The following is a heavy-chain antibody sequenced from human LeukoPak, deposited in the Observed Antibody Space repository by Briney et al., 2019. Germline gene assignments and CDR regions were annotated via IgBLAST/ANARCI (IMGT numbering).Heavy chain of an antibody. J-gene: IGHJ4*02. V-gene: IGHV3-21*01. CDR1: GFTFSSYW. CDR2: ISSSSSYI. CDR3: AREGGSRYGYDY. Sequence: GGSLRLSCAASGFTFSSYWMSWVRQAPGKGLEWVSSISSSSSYIYYADSVKGRFTISRDNAKNSLYLQMNSLRAEDTAVYYCAREGGSRYGYDYWGQGTLVTVSS. D-gene: IGHD5-18*01.